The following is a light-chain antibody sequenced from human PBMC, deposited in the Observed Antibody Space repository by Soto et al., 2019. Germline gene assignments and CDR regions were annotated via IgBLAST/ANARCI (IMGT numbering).Light chain of an antibody. J-gene: IGLJ1*01. CDR2: GVT. Sequence: SALTQPASVSGSPGQSITISCTGTSSDIGAYNYVSWYQQYPGKAPKLMIYGVTNRPSGVSNRFSGSKTGNTASLTISGLQAEDEADYYCFSHRSGDSDVLGTGTKVTVL. CDR3: FSHRSGDSDV. V-gene: IGLV2-14*01. CDR1: SSDIGAYNY.